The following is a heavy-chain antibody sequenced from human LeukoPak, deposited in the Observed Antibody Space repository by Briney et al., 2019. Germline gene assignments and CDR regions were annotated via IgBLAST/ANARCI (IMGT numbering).Heavy chain of an antibody. D-gene: IGHD4-17*01. CDR1: GYTFTSYA. CDR3: ARGAVTTTYYYYGMDV. V-gene: IGHV7-4-1*02. J-gene: IGHJ6*02. Sequence: GASVKVSCKASGYTFTSYAMNWVRQAPGQGLEWMGWINTNTGNPTYAQGFTGRFVFSLDTSVSTAYLQISSLKAEDTAVYYCARGAVTTTYYYYGMDVWGQGTTVTVSS. CDR2: INTNTGNP.